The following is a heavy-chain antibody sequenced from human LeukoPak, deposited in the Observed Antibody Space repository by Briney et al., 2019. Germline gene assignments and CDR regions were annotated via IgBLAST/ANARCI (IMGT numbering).Heavy chain of an antibody. CDR3: ARHRTGSYPVGFDP. CDR1: NGSIGSTIYY. D-gene: IGHD1-26*01. CDR2: IYYSGST. Sequence: SETLSLTCTVSNGSIGSTIYYWAWIRQPPGKGLEWIGSIYYSGSTYYSPSLKSRVTISIDTSRNQFSLRLYSVIAADTAVYYCARHRTGSYPVGFDPWGQGTLVTVSS. J-gene: IGHJ5*02. V-gene: IGHV4-39*01.